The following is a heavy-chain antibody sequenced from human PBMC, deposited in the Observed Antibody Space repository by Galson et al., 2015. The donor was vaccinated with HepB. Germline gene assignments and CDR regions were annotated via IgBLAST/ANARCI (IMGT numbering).Heavy chain of an antibody. J-gene: IGHJ6*04. CDR3: VRRGYCSGGGCYTAKYYYGMDV. D-gene: IGHD2-15*01. CDR1: GGSISSGGYY. V-gene: IGHV4-31*03. Sequence: LSLTCTVSGGSISSGGYYWSWIRQHPGKGLEWIGYIFYSGSTYYNPSLKSRVSISADTSKNQFSLKLSSVTAADTAVYYCVRRGYCSGGGCYTAKYYYGMDVWGKGTTVTVSS. CDR2: IFYSGST.